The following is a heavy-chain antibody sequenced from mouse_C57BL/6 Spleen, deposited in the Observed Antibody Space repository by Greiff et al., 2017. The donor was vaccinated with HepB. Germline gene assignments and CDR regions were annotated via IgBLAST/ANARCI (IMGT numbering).Heavy chain of an antibody. CDR2: IDPSDSET. CDR3: ARGVILYGNYYYSMDY. J-gene: IGHJ4*01. CDR1: GYTFTSYW. Sequence: QVQLQQPGAELVRPGSSVKLSCKASGYTFTSYWMHWVKQRPIQGLEWIGNIDPSDSETHYNQKFKDKATLTVDKSSSTAYMQLSSLTSEDSAVYYWARGVILYGNYYYSMDYWGQGTSVTVSS. D-gene: IGHD2-1*01. V-gene: IGHV1-52*01.